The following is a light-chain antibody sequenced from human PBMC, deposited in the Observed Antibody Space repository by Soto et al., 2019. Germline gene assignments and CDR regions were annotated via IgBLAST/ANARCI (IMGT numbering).Light chain of an antibody. CDR3: QQYKYWPRT. Sequence: EVVMTQSPAILSVSPGEIATLSCRASQSVNSDLAWYQQKPGQAPRLLIQGASTRATGIPARFSGSGSGTEFTLTISSLQSEDFAVYYCQQYKYWPRTFGQGTKVDIK. J-gene: IGKJ1*01. CDR1: QSVNSD. CDR2: GAS. V-gene: IGKV3-15*01.